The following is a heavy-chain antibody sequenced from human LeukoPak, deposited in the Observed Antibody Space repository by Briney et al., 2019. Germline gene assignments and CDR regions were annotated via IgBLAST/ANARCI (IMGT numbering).Heavy chain of an antibody. D-gene: IGHD1-26*01. V-gene: IGHV3-23*01. CDR2: TSGSGDST. Sequence: PGGSLRLSCAASGFTFSNYVMNWVRQAPGKGLEWVSATSGSGDSTDYADSVKGRFTISRDNSRNTLYLQMNSLRAEDTAVYYCAKDLRYSGSYYAPIDYWGQGTLVTVSS. J-gene: IGHJ4*02. CDR3: AKDLRYSGSYYAPIDY. CDR1: GFTFSNYV.